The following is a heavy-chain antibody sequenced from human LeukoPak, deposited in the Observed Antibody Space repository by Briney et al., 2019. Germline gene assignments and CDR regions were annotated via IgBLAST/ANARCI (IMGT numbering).Heavy chain of an antibody. J-gene: IGHJ4*02. V-gene: IGHV3-15*01. CDR3: TTASPIVGATRDDY. Sequence: GGSLRLSCAASRFTFSSYVMSWVRQAPGKGLEWVGRIKSKTDGGTTDYAAPVKGRFTISRDDSKNTLYLQMNSLKTEDTAVYYCTTASPIVGATRDDYWGLGTLVTVSS. CDR2: IKSKTDGGTT. CDR1: RFTFSSYV. D-gene: IGHD1-26*01.